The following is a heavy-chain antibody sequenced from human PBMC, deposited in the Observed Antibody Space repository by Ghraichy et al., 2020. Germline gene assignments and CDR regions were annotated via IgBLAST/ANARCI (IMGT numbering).Heavy chain of an antibody. CDR1: GFTFSSSA. CDR2: MSYDGSNN. CDR3: ARDHSSSWYLAFDD. Sequence: GESLRLSCAASGFTFSSSAMHWVRQTPGKGLEWVAYMSYDGSNNHYADSVNGRFTISRDNSKNTLFLQMDSLRGEDTAVYFCARDHSSSWYLAFDDWGQGTLVTVSS. V-gene: IGHV3-30-3*01. D-gene: IGHD3-22*01. J-gene: IGHJ4*02.